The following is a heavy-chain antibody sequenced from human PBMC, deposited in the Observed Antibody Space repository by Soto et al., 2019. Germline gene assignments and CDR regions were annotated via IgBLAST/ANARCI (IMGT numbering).Heavy chain of an antibody. CDR2: SRDKAQGYST. D-gene: IGHD3-16*01. V-gene: IGHV3-72*01. J-gene: IGHJ4*02. CDR1: GFTLSDHY. CDR3: ATRPNNVHYYVGVFDF. Sequence: GGSLRLSCAGSGFTLSDHYIDWVRQAPGKGLEWVGRSRDKAQGYSTEYAASVKGRFTTSRDDSKNSLYLQMNSLTAEDTALYYCATRPNNVHYYVGVFDFWGQGALVTVSS.